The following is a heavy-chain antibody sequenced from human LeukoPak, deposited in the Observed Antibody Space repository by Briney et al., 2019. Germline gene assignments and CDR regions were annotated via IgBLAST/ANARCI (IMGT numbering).Heavy chain of an antibody. V-gene: IGHV3-74*01. J-gene: IGHJ4*02. Sequence: GGSLRLSSAASGNYWMHWARQLPGKGLVWVSRISPTGSTTSYADSVKGRFTVSRDNAKNTLYLQVNNLRAEDTAVYYCARGPNSNWSGLDFWGQGTLLTVSS. CDR2: ISPTGSTT. CDR1: GNYW. D-gene: IGHD6-6*01. CDR3: ARGPNSNWSGLDF.